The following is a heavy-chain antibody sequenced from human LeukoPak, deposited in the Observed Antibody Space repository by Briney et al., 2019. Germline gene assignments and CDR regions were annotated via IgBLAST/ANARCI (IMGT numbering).Heavy chain of an antibody. CDR2: INPNSGGT. CDR3: AREVRKWLRSLGYFDY. D-gene: IGHD5-12*01. J-gene: IGHJ4*02. V-gene: IGHV1-2*02. CDR1: GYTFTGYY. Sequence: ASVKVSCKASGYTFTGYYMHWVRQAPGQGLEWMGWINPNSGGTNYVQKFQGRVTMTRDTSISTAYMELSRLRSDDTAVYYCAREVRKWLRSLGYFDYWGQGTLVTVSS.